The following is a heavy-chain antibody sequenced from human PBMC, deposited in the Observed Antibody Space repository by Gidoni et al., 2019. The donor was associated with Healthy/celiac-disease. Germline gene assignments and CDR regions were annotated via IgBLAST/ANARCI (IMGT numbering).Heavy chain of an antibody. D-gene: IGHD3-3*01. CDR3: ARVLYYDFWSGYYNYYYGMDV. Sequence: QVQLQQWGAGLLKPSETLSLTCAVYGGSFSGYSWSWIRQPPGKGLEWIGEINHSGSTNYNPSIKSLVTISVDTSKNQFSLKLSSVTAADTAVYYCARVLYYDFWSGYYNYYYGMDVWGQGTTVTVSS. CDR1: GGSFSGYS. J-gene: IGHJ6*02. CDR2: INHSGST. V-gene: IGHV4-34*01.